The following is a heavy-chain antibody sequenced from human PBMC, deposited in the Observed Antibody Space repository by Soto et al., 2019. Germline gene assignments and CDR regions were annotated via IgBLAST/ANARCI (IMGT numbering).Heavy chain of an antibody. V-gene: IGHV4-59*01. CDR3: ARGAYDFWSGYYMGHNFDY. Sequence: SETLSLTCTVSGGSISSYYWSWIRQPPGKGLEWIGYIYYSGSTNYNPSLKSRVTISVDTSKNQFSLKLSSVTAADTAVYYCARGAYDFWSGYYMGHNFDYWGQGTLVTVSS. J-gene: IGHJ4*02. CDR2: IYYSGST. D-gene: IGHD3-3*01. CDR1: GGSISSYY.